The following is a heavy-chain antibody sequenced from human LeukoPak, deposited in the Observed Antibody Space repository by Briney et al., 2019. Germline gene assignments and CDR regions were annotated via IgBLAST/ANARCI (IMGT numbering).Heavy chain of an antibody. CDR1: GGSISSGSYY. CDR2: IYTSGNT. J-gene: IGHJ4*02. Sequence: SETLSLTCTVSGGSISSGSYYWSWIRQPAGKGLEWIGRIYTSGNTNYNPSLKSRVTISVDTSKNQFSLKLSFVTAADTAVYYCARGHYYYGSGSPFDYWGQGTLVTVSS. V-gene: IGHV4-61*02. D-gene: IGHD3-10*01. CDR3: ARGHYYYGSGSPFDY.